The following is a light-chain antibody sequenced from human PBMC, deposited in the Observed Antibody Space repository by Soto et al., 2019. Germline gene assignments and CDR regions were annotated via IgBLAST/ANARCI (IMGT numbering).Light chain of an antibody. V-gene: IGKV1-39*01. Sequence: DIQMTQSPSSLSASVGDRVTITCRASQTVSSYLNWYQQTPGKAPKLLIYAASSLHSGVPSRFSGSGSGTDFTLTISSLQPEDFATYYCQQSYSTPQTFGQGTKVEIK. J-gene: IGKJ1*01. CDR2: AAS. CDR1: QTVSSY. CDR3: QQSYSTPQT.